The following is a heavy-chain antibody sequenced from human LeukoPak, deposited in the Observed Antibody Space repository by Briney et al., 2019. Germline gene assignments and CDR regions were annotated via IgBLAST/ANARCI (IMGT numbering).Heavy chain of an antibody. Sequence: PGGSLRLSCAASGFTSSSYAMHWVRQAPGKGLEWVAVISYDGSNKYYADSVKGRFTISRDNSKNTLYLQMNSLRAEDTAVYYCARDAPYYYDSSGLSNDYWGQGTLVTVSS. J-gene: IGHJ4*02. CDR3: ARDAPYYYDSSGLSNDY. V-gene: IGHV3-30-3*01. CDR2: ISYDGSNK. CDR1: GFTSSSYA. D-gene: IGHD3-22*01.